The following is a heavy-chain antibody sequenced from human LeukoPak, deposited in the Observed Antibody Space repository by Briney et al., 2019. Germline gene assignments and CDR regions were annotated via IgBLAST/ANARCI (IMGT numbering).Heavy chain of an antibody. D-gene: IGHD6-19*01. Sequence: RTSETLSLTCAVYGGSFSGYYWSWIRQPPGKGLEWIGEINHSGSTNYNPSLKSRVTISVDTSKNQFSLKLSSVTAADTAGYYCARVKVFAGYSSGLSRFDPWGQGTLVTVSS. CDR1: GGSFSGYY. CDR2: INHSGST. V-gene: IGHV4-34*01. J-gene: IGHJ5*02. CDR3: ARVKVFAGYSSGLSRFDP.